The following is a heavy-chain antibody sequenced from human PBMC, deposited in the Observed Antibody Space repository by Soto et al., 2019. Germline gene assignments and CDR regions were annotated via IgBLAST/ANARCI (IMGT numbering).Heavy chain of an antibody. CDR2: IYSGGST. V-gene: IGHV3-66*01. CDR3: AREAAMVTAGGMDV. CDR1: GFTVSSNY. Sequence: GESLKISCAASGFTVSSNYMSWVRQAPGKGLEWVSVIYSGGSTYYADSVKGRFTISRDNSKNTLYLQMNSLRAEDTAVYYCAREAAMVTAGGMDVWGQGTTVTVSS. D-gene: IGHD5-18*01. J-gene: IGHJ6*02.